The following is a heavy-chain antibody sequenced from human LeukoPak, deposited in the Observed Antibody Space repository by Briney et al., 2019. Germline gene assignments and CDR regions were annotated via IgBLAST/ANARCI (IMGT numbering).Heavy chain of an antibody. V-gene: IGHV4-39*07. CDR1: GGSISSSSYY. Sequence: SETLSLTCTVSGGSISSSSYYWGWIRQPPGKGLEWIGSFYYSGTTYYNPSLRGRLTISVDTSKNQFSLKLTSMTAADTAVYYCARSGGDRGWYYFDYWGQGTLVTVSS. CDR2: FYYSGTT. J-gene: IGHJ4*02. D-gene: IGHD6-19*01. CDR3: ARSGGDRGWYYFDY.